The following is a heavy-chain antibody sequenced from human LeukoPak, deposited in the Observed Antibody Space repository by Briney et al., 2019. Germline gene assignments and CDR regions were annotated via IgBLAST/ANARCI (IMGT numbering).Heavy chain of an antibody. CDR1: GFTFSSYA. Sequence: GRSLRLSCAASGFTFSSYAMSWVRQAPGKGLEWVSAISGSGGSTYYADSVKGRFTISRDNSKNTLYLQMNSLRAEDTAVYYCAKMTTVTGGGYWGQGTLVTVSS. V-gene: IGHV3-23*01. CDR2: ISGSGGST. D-gene: IGHD4-17*01. CDR3: AKMTTVTGGGY. J-gene: IGHJ4*02.